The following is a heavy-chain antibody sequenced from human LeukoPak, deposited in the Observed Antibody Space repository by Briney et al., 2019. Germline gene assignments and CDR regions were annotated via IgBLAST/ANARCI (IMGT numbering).Heavy chain of an antibody. Sequence: KPSETLSLTCAVYGGSFSGYYWSWIRQPPGKGLEWIGEINHSGSTNYNPSLKNRVTISVDTSKNQFSLKLSSVTAADTAVYYCAGDLMRRRIAVAESWGQGTLVTVSS. V-gene: IGHV4-34*01. CDR3: AGDLMRRRIAVAES. CDR2: INHSGST. D-gene: IGHD6-19*01. CDR1: GGSFSGYY. J-gene: IGHJ5*02.